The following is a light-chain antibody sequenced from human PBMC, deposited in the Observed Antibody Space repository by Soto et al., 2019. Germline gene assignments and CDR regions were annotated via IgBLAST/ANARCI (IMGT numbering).Light chain of an antibody. CDR1: SSDIGGYNY. V-gene: IGLV2-14*01. CDR2: DVS. Sequence: QSVLTQPASVSGSPGQSITISCTGTSSDIGGYNYFSWYQQHPGKAPKLMIYDVSNRPSGVSNRFSGSKSGNTASLTISGPQAEDEADYYCSSYTSSSTPDVFGPGTKLTVL. CDR3: SSYTSSSTPDV. J-gene: IGLJ1*01.